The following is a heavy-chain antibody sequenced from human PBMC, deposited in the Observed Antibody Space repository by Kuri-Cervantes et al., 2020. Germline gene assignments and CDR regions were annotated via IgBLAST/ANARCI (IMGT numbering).Heavy chain of an antibody. V-gene: IGHV3-33*01. D-gene: IGHD5-24*01. CDR2: IWYDGSDK. CDR3: ARGGYEDGYNSVPPDAFDI. Sequence: GGSLRLSCAASGFNFSSYDMHWVRQAPGKGLEWVAVIWYDGSDKYYADSVKGRFTFSRDSSKNTLYLQMDSLRAEDTAVYYCARGGYEDGYNSVPPDAFDIWGQGTMVTVSS. J-gene: IGHJ3*02. CDR1: GFNFSSYD.